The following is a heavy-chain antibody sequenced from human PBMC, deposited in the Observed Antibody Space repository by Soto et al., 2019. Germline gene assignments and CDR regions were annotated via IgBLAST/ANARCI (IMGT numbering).Heavy chain of an antibody. V-gene: IGHV3-23*01. CDR1: GFTFSSYA. Sequence: EVQLLESGGGLVQPGGSLRISCAASGFTFSSYAMSWVRQAPGKGLEWVSAISGSGGSTYYADSVKGRFTISRDNSKNTLYLQMNSLRAEDTAVYYCAKVADPNYDILTMFGDWGQGTLVTVSS. CDR2: ISGSGGST. D-gene: IGHD3-9*01. CDR3: AKVADPNYDILTMFGD. J-gene: IGHJ4*02.